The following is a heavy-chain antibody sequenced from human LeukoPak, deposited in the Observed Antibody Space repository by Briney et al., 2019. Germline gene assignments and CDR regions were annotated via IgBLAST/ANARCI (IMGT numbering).Heavy chain of an antibody. CDR1: GYTFTGYY. Sequence: GASVKVSCEASGYTFTGYYMHWVRQAPGQGLEWMGWINPNSGGTNYAQKFQGWVTMTRDTSISTAYMELSRLRSDDTAVYYCARGRGGITMVRGSIRGKSNWFDPWGQGTLVTVSS. V-gene: IGHV1-2*04. CDR2: INPNSGGT. J-gene: IGHJ5*02. CDR3: ARGRGGITMVRGSIRGKSNWFDP. D-gene: IGHD3-10*01.